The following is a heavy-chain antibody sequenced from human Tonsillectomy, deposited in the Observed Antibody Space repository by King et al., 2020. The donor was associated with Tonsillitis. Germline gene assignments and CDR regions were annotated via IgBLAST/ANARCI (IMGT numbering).Heavy chain of an antibody. CDR2: ISSNGSTI. CDR1: GFTFSSYE. Sequence: VQLVESGGGLVQPGGSLRLSCAASGFTFSSYEMNWVRQAPGKGLEWVSYISSNGSTIYYADSVKGRFTISRDNAKNSLYLQMNSLRAEDTAVYYCARGDYDYYYYYMDVWGKGTTVTVSS. CDR3: ARGDYDYYYYYMDV. D-gene: IGHD4-17*01. J-gene: IGHJ6*03. V-gene: IGHV3-48*03.